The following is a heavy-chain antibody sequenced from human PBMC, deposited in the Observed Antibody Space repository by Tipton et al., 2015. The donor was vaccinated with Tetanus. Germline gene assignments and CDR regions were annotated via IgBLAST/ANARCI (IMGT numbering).Heavy chain of an antibody. D-gene: IGHD3-3*01. J-gene: IGHJ4*02. V-gene: IGHV4-39*01. CDR2: IYESGDT. Sequence: TLSLTCTVSGASIRGGTFYWGWIRQPPGKGLEWIGNIYESGDTYYIPSLKSRVTISVDTSTNQFSLTLNSMAAADTGVYYCARHQSGYFSPFDYWGQGKLVTVSS. CDR1: GASIRGGTFY. CDR3: ARHQSGYFSPFDY.